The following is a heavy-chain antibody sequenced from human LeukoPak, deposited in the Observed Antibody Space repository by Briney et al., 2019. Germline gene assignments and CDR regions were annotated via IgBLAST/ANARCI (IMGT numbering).Heavy chain of an antibody. J-gene: IGHJ4*02. CDR3: ARDSGSYSPLYN. Sequence: GGSLRLSCAASGFTSSSYAMSWVRQAPGMGLEWVSAIRGSGDSTYYADSVKGRFTISRDNSKNTLYLQMNSLRAEDTAVYYCARDSGSYSPLYNWGQGTLVTVSS. CDR2: IRGSGDST. CDR1: GFTSSSYA. D-gene: IGHD1-26*01. V-gene: IGHV3-23*01.